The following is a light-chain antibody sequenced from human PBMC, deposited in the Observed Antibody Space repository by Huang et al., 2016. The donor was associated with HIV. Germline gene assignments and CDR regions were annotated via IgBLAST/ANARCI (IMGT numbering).Light chain of an antibody. CDR3: QQYYRTPLT. CDR2: WAS. Sequence: DIVMTKSPDSLAVSLGERATINCRSTQSLLDSYLNTDKLAWYQQKPGQPPRLLIYWASTRESAVPDRISGSGSGTDFTLTISSLQAEDVAVYYCQQYYRTPLTFGGGTKVEIK. CDR1: QSLLDSYLNTDK. V-gene: IGKV4-1*01. J-gene: IGKJ4*01.